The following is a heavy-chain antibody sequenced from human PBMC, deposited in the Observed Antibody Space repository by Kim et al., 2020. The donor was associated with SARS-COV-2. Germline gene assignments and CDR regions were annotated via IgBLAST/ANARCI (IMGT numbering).Heavy chain of an antibody. CDR1: GYTFTSYA. CDR2: INTNTGNP. V-gene: IGHV7-4-1*02. J-gene: IGHJ4*02. D-gene: IGHD5-18*01. Sequence: ASVKVSCKASGYTFTSYAMNWVRQAPGQGLEWMGWINTNTGNPTYAQGFTGRFVFSLDTSVSTAYLQISSLKAEDTAVYYCARDWGLQLWSPEVLFGYWGQGTLVTVSS. CDR3: ARDWGLQLWSPEVLFGY.